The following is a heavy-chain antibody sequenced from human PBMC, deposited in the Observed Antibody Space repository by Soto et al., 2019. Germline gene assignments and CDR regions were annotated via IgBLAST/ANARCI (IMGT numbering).Heavy chain of an antibody. CDR2: ISYDGSNK. CDR3: AKVSALRAFDP. D-gene: IGHD2-15*01. J-gene: IGHJ5*02. V-gene: IGHV3-30-3*01. Sequence: HPGGSLRLSCAASGFIFSSYALHWVRQAPGKGLEWVALISYDGSNKYYADSVKGRFTISRDNSKNTLYLQMNSLRAEDTAVYYCAKVSALRAFDPWGQGTLVTVPS. CDR1: GFIFSSYA.